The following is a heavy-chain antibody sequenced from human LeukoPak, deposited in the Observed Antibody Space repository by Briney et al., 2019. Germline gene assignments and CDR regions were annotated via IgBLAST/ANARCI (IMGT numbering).Heavy chain of an antibody. V-gene: IGHV4-59*01. CDR2: IYYTET. D-gene: IGHD7-27*01. J-gene: IGHJ4*02. CDR3: ATRKLGNDY. CDR1: GGSISSYY. Sequence: PSETLPLTCTVSGGSISSYYWSWIRQPPGKGLEWIGYIYYTETSYNPSLKSRVTISADTSKNQFSLKLYSVTAADTAVYYCATRKLGNDYWGQGTLVTVSS.